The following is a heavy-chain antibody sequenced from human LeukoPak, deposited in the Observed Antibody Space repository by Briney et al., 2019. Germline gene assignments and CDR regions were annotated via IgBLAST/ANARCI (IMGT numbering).Heavy chain of an antibody. CDR3: ARDDWGPGDY. Sequence: PGGSLRLSCATSGFTFSRHWMSWVRQAPGRGLEWVANINLDGREKYYVDPVKGRFTISRDNAQNLLYLQMNSLRGEDTAVYYCARDDWGPGDYWGQGTLVTVSS. CDR1: GFTFSRHW. V-gene: IGHV3-7*01. CDR2: INLDGREK. J-gene: IGHJ4*02. D-gene: IGHD3-9*01.